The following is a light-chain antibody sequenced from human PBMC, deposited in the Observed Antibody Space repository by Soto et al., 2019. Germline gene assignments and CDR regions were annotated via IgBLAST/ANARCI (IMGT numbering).Light chain of an antibody. CDR3: QQTNSFPFT. CDR2: ATS. V-gene: IGKV1-12*01. J-gene: IGKJ3*01. Sequence: DIQMTQSPSSVSASVGDRVTITCRASQGISSWLAWYQQKPGKAPKLLIYATSSLQSGVPSRFSSSAAGTDFPPTISRQPPEDFATYYYQQTNSFPFTFGPGTKVDIK. CDR1: QGISSW.